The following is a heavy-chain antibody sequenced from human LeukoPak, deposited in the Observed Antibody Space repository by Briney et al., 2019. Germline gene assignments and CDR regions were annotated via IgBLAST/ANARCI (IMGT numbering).Heavy chain of an antibody. CDR2: IIPIFGTA. J-gene: IGHJ4*02. CDR3: AVWFGELSPFDY. D-gene: IGHD3-10*01. Sequence: SVKVSCKASGGTSSSYAISWVRQAPGQGLEWMGGIIPIFGTANYAQKFQGRVTITADESTSTAYMELSSLRSEDTAVYYCAVWFGELSPFDYWGQGTLVTVSS. CDR1: GGTSSSYA. V-gene: IGHV1-69*01.